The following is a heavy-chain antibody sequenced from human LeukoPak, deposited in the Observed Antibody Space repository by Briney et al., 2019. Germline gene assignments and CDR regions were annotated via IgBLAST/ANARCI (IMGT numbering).Heavy chain of an antibody. D-gene: IGHD3-10*01. CDR3: AKRGIVIRAVIIIGFHKEAYYFDY. Sequence: GGSLRLSCVVSGITLSNYGMSWVRQAPGTGLDWVSGISKKGGGTTYADSVKGRFIISRDTSKITVYLQMNSLRVEDTAVYFCAKRGIVIRAVIIIGFHKEAYYFDYWGQGILVTVSS. V-gene: IGHV3-23*01. J-gene: IGHJ4*02. CDR2: ISKKGGGT. CDR1: GITLSNYG.